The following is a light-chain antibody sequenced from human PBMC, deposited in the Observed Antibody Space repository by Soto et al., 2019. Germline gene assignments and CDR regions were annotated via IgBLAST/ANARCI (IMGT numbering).Light chain of an antibody. CDR3: QVWDRLSDYV. J-gene: IGLJ1*01. CDR1: NIGSKN. Sequence: SYELAQTPSVSVAPGQTARITCGGNNIGSKNVHWYQQKSGQAPVLVVYDESDRPSGIPERFSGSNSRDTATLTISRVEAGDEADYYCQVWDRLSDYVFGSGTKV. V-gene: IGLV3-21*02. CDR2: DES.